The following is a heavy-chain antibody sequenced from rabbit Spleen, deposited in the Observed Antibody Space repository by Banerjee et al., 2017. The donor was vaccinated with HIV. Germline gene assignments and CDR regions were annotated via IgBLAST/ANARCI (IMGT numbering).Heavy chain of an antibody. Sequence: QERLVESGGGLVQPEGSLALTCTASGFSFSSSYYMCWVRQAPGKGLEWIACIYVGSGGGTKYASWAKGRFTISKTSSTTVTLQMTSLTVADTATYFCARETNSGWGVVSFYFNLWGPGTLVTVS. D-gene: IGHD4-1*01. J-gene: IGHJ4*01. CDR2: IYVGSGGGT. V-gene: IGHV1S45*01. CDR1: GFSFSSSYY. CDR3: ARETNSGWGVVSFYFNL.